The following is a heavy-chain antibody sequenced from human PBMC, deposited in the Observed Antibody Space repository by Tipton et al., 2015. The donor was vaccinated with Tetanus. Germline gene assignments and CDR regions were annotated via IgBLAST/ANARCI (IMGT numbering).Heavy chain of an antibody. CDR1: GYAFASYD. V-gene: IGHV1-8*01. CDR3: ARGNRGSSWYF. D-gene: IGHD6-13*01. Sequence: QLVQSGAEVKKPGASVKVSCKAFGYAFASYDLNWVRQATGQGLEWSGYMNPNTGHAGYAQKFQGRVTMTSDISTTTAYMELRNLRSDDTAVYYCARGNRGSSWYFWGQGTLVTVSS. CDR2: MNPNTGHA. J-gene: IGHJ4*02.